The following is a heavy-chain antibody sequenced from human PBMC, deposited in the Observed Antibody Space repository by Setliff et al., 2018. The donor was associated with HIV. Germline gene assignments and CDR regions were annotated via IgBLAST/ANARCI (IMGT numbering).Heavy chain of an antibody. Sequence: LSLTCTVSGDSVSGNYWSENYWSWIRQSPGKGLEWIGYFRTSKDFTYNPSLKTPVTVSLDTSEKQFFLSLSFVTAADTAIYYCVRHPREEPQRNYKFEFWGQGTLVTVSS. CDR2: FRTSKDF. CDR3: VRHPREEPQRNYKFEF. CDR1: GDSVSGNYWS. D-gene: IGHD1-7*01. V-gene: IGHV4-4*08. J-gene: IGHJ4*02.